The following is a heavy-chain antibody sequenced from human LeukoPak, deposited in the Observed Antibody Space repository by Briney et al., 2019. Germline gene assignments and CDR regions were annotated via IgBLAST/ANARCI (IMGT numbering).Heavy chain of an antibody. D-gene: IGHD3/OR15-3a*01. CDR2: ISGSGRDT. V-gene: IGHV3-23*01. Sequence: GGSLRLSCAASGLTFPRYAFAWVRQAPGGGLQWVSGISGSGRDTFYSDSVKGRFTISRDNSKNTHYLQMSSLTAEDTAVYYCAKWGDFWTGLNNWYFELWGRGTLVTVSS. J-gene: IGHJ2*01. CDR3: AKWGDFWTGLNNWYFEL. CDR1: GLTFPRYA.